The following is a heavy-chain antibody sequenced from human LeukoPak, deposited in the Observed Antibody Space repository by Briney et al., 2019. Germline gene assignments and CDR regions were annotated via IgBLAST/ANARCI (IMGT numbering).Heavy chain of an antibody. D-gene: IGHD3-22*01. J-gene: IGHJ1*01. CDR3: GETDLWDSSCYYYRDFQH. CDR2: IYYSGST. CDR1: GGSISSSSYY. V-gene: IGHV4-39*01. Sequence: PSETLSLACTVSGGSISSSSYYWGWIRQPPGKGLEWIGSIYYSGSTYYNPSLKSRVTISVDTSKNQFSLKLSSVTAADTAVYYCGETDLWDSSCYYYRDFQHWGQGTLVTVSS.